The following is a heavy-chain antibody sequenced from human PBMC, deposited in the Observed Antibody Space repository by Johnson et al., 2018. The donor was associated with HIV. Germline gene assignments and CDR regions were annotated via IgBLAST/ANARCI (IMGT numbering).Heavy chain of an antibody. Sequence: VQLVESGGGLVQPGGSLRLSCAASGFTFSSYWMQWVRQAPGKGLVWVSRINSDGSSISYADSVKGRFTISRDNAKNTLYLQMNSLRAEDTAVYYCTRGWGYAFDVWGQGTMVTVSS. CDR1: GFTFSSYW. CDR2: INSDGSSI. J-gene: IGHJ3*01. V-gene: IGHV3-74*02. D-gene: IGHD3-10*01. CDR3: TRGWGYAFDV.